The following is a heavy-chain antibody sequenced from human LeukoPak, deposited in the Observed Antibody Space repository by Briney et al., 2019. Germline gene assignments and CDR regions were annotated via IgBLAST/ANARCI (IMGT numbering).Heavy chain of an antibody. V-gene: IGHV4-39*07. D-gene: IGHD3-10*01. J-gene: IGHJ5*02. CDR2: IYYSGST. CDR3: ARVLDYRSSRGWFDP. CDR1: GGSLSSSSYY. Sequence: SETLSLTCTVSGGSLSSSSYYWGWIRQPPGKGLEWIGSIYYSGSTYYNPSLKSRVTISVDTSKNQFSLKLSSVTAADTAVYYCARVLDYRSSRGWFDPWGQGTLVTVSS.